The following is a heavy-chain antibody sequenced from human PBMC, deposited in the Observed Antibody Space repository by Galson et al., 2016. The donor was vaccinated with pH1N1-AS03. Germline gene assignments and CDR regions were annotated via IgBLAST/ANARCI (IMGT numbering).Heavy chain of an antibody. V-gene: IGHV2-5*02. CDR2: VYWDETR. CDR1: GVSVTSSGVG. J-gene: IGHJ3*02. D-gene: IGHD2/OR15-2a*01. CDR3: SLPNSGGNAFEI. Sequence: TQTLTLTCSVSGVSVTSSGVGVGWFRQPPGKALEWLALVYWDETRRYSPSLKNRLTITKDSSKNKVVLTVTSVDPMDIATYFCSLPNSGGNAFEIWGPGTMVTGSS.